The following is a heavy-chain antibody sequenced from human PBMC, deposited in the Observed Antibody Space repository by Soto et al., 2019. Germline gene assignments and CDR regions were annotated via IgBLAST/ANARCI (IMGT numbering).Heavy chain of an antibody. J-gene: IGHJ3*01. Sequence: EVQLVESGGDLVQPGGSLRLSCAASGFTFSNYWMHWVRQAPGKGLVWVSRVNGDGSSTFYADSVKGRFTISRDNAKNTVYLQMNSLRAEDTAVYYCARDNWNTVWGQGTMVTVSS. CDR3: ARDNWNTV. CDR2: VNGDGSST. V-gene: IGHV3-74*01. CDR1: GFTFSNYW. D-gene: IGHD1-20*01.